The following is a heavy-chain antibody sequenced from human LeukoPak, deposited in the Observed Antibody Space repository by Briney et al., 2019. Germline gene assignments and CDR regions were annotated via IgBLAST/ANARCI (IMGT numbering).Heavy chain of an antibody. CDR2: ISGSGGST. Sequence: GGSLRLSCAASGFTVSRNYMSWVRQAPGKGLEWVSAISGSGGSTYYADSVKGRFTISRDNSKNTLYLQMNSLRAEDTAVYYCAKVGEYQLLLYAFDMWGQGTMVTVSS. CDR3: AKVGEYQLLLYAFDM. V-gene: IGHV3-23*01. CDR1: GFTVSRNY. J-gene: IGHJ3*02. D-gene: IGHD2-2*01.